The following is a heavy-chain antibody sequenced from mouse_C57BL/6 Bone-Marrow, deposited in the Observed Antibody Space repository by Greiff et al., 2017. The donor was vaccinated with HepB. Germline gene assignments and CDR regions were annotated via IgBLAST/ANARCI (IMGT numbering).Heavy chain of an antibody. CDR2: IYPGSGST. Sequence: QVQLQQPGAELVKPGASVKMSCKASGYTFTSYWITWVKQRPGQGLEWIGDIYPGSGSTNYNEKFKSKATLTVDTSSSTAYMQLSSLTSEDSAVYYCARERALTAQATRGYAMDYWGQGTSVTVSS. J-gene: IGHJ4*01. V-gene: IGHV1-55*01. CDR3: ARERALTAQATRGYAMDY. CDR1: GYTFTSYW. D-gene: IGHD3-2*02.